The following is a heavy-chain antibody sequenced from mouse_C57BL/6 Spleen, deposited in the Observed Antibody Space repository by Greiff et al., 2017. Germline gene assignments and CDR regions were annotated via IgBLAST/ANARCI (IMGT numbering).Heavy chain of an antibody. CDR1: GFTFSDYY. Sequence: EVQLVESEGGLVQPGSSMKLSCTASGFTFSDYYMAWVRQVPEKGLEWVANINYDGSSTYYLDSLKSRFIISRDNAKNILYLQMSSLKSEDTATYYCARGPTVVADPYFDYWGQGTTLTVSS. J-gene: IGHJ2*01. CDR2: INYDGSST. CDR3: ARGPTVVADPYFDY. D-gene: IGHD1-1*01. V-gene: IGHV5-16*01.